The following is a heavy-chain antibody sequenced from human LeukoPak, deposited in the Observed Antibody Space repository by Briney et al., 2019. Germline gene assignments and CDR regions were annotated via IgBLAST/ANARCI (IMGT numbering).Heavy chain of an antibody. CDR2: INHSGST. CDR3: ARGGVAAEYFDY. CDR1: AGSFSGYY. V-gene: IGHV4-34*01. Sequence: KPSETLSLTCAVDAGSFSGYYWSWIRQPPGKGLEWIGEINHSGSTTYNPSLKSRVTISVDTSKNQFSLKLSSVTAADTAVYYCARGGVAAEYFDYGGQGTLVTVSS. D-gene: IGHD2-15*01. J-gene: IGHJ4*02.